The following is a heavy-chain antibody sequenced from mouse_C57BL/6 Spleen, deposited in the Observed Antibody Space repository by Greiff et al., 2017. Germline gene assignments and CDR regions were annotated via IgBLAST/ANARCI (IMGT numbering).Heavy chain of an antibody. CDR2: ISYDGSN. Sequence: ESGPGLVKPSQSLSLTCSVTGYSITSGYYWNWIRQFPGNKLEWMGYISYDGSNNYNPSLKNRISITRDTSKNQFFLKLNSVTTEDTATYYCARDYGSSYVRYFDVWGTGTTVTVSS. J-gene: IGHJ1*03. D-gene: IGHD1-1*01. CDR1: GYSITSGYY. V-gene: IGHV3-6*01. CDR3: ARDYGSSYVRYFDV.